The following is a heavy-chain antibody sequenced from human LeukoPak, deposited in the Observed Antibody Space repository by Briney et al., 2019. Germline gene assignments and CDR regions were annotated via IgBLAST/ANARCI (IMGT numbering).Heavy chain of an antibody. J-gene: IGHJ4*02. V-gene: IGHV1-69*13. Sequence: SVKVSCKASGGTFSSYAISWVQQAPGQGLEWMGGIIPIFGTANYAQKFQGRVTITADESTSTAYMELSSLRSEDTAVYYCATLLTVPTGYFDYWGQGTLVTVSS. D-gene: IGHD4-11*01. CDR3: ATLLTVPTGYFDY. CDR2: IIPIFGTA. CDR1: GGTFSSYA.